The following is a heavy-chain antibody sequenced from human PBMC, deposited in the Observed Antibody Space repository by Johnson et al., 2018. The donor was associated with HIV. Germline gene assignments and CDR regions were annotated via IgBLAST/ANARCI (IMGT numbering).Heavy chain of an antibody. V-gene: IGHV3-20*04. Sequence: VQLVESGGGLVQPGGSLRLSCAASGFTFDDYGMSWVRQAPGKGLEWVSGINWNGGSTGHADSVKGRFTISRDNAKNALYRQMNSLRAEDTAVYYCARPGVVVTPPDAFDIWGQGTMVTVSS. CDR2: INWNGGST. J-gene: IGHJ3*02. D-gene: IGHD3-22*01. CDR1: GFTFDDYG. CDR3: ARPGVVVTPPDAFDI.